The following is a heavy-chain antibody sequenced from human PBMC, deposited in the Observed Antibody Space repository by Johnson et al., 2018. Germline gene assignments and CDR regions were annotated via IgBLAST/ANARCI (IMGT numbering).Heavy chain of an antibody. V-gene: IGHV3-9*01. CDR3: ARAYSHLYYYDGMDV. Sequence: VQLVESGGGLVQPGRSLRLSCAASGFTFDDYAMHWVRQAPGKGLEWVSGISWNSGSIGYVDSVKGRFTISRDNAKNSLYLQMNSLRAEDTAVYYCARAYSHLYYYDGMDVWGQGTTVTVSS. CDR2: ISWNSGSI. CDR1: GFTFDDYA. D-gene: IGHD5-18*01. J-gene: IGHJ6*02.